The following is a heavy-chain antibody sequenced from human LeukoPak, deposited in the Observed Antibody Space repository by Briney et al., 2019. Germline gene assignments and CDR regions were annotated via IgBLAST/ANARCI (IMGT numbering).Heavy chain of an antibody. Sequence: ASVKVSCKASGYTFTSYGISWVRQAPGQGLEWMGWISAYNGNTNYAQKLQGRVTMTTDTSTSTAYMELRSLRSDDTAVYYCARDRRFGELPTTYYYYGMGVWGQGTTVTVSS. J-gene: IGHJ6*02. D-gene: IGHD3-10*01. V-gene: IGHV1-18*01. CDR1: GYTFTSYG. CDR3: ARDRRFGELPTTYYYYGMGV. CDR2: ISAYNGNT.